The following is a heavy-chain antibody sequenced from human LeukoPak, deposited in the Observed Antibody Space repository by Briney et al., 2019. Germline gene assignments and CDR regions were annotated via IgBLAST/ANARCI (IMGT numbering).Heavy chain of an antibody. D-gene: IGHD2-2*01. Sequence: SETLSLTCTVSSGSISSYYWSWIRQPPGKGLEWIGYIYYSGSTNYNPSLKSRVTISVDTSKNQFSLKLSSVTAADTAVYYCARGGPMPLDYWGQGTLVTVSS. V-gene: IGHV4-59*08. CDR2: IYYSGST. CDR3: ARGGPMPLDY. J-gene: IGHJ4*02. CDR1: SGSISSYY.